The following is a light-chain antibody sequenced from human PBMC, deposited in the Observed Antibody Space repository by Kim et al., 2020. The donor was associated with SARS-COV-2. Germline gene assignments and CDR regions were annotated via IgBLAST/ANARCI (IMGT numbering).Light chain of an antibody. CDR3: NSGDSSGNHYV. CDR2: GKN. J-gene: IGLJ1*01. V-gene: IGLV3-19*01. CDR1: SLRSYY. Sequence: ALGQTVRITCQGDSLRSYYASWYQQKPGQAPVLVIYGKNNRPSGIPDRFSGSSSGNTASLTITGAQAEDEADYYCNSGDSSGNHYVFGTGTKVTVL.